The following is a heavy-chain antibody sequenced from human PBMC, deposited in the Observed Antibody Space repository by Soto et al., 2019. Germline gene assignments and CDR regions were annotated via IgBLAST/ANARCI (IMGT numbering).Heavy chain of an antibody. CDR1: GYTFTSYA. CDR3: ARSYADGFNP. CDR2: INAGNGNT. J-gene: IGHJ5*02. Sequence: QVQLVQSGAEVKKPGASVKVSCKASGYTFTSYAMHWVRQAPGQRLEWMGWINAGNGNTKYSQKCQGRVTITRDTSESTAYIELSNLRAEKTAVYYCARSYADGFNPWGQGTLDTDSS. V-gene: IGHV1-3*01. D-gene: IGHD1-26*01.